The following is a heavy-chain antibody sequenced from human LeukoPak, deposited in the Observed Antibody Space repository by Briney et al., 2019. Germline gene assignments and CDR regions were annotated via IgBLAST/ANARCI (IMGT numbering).Heavy chain of an antibody. D-gene: IGHD6-13*01. Sequence: SETLSLTCTVSGGSTFNYYWNWIRQPPGRGLEWIGDIYHSGSTNYNPSLKSRVTISLDTSKSQFYLQLSSVTAADTAVYYCARADSSTWSFPFDYWGHGTLVTVSS. CDR1: GGSTFNYY. CDR2: IYHSGST. J-gene: IGHJ4*01. V-gene: IGHV4-59*01. CDR3: ARADSSTWSFPFDY.